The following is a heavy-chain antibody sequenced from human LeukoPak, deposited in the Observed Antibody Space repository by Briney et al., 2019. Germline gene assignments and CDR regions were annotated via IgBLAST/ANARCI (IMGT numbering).Heavy chain of an antibody. CDR2: IHPGDSET. V-gene: IGHV5-51*01. CDR3: ARGPRIYLLDY. Sequence: GESLKISCKGSGYSFTSYWISWVRQMPGKGLEWVGIIHPGDSETRYSPSFQGQVTISADKSINTAYLQWNSLKASDTAMYYCARGPRIYLLDYWGQGTLVTVSS. CDR1: GYSFTSYW. J-gene: IGHJ4*02. D-gene: IGHD2-15*01.